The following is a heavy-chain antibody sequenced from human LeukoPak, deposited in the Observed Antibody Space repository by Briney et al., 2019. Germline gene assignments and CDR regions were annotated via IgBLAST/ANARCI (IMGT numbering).Heavy chain of an antibody. CDR3: ARLGDSNSSGIDY. CDR1: GDSITNYY. J-gene: IGHJ4*02. V-gene: IGHV4-4*07. D-gene: IGHD6-6*01. Sequence: PSETLSLTCTVSGDSITNYYWNWIRQPAGKGLEWIGRIHTSGTTNHNPSLKSRVTMSVDTSMNQFSLKLSSVTAADTAVYYCARLGDSNSSGIDYWGQGTLVTVSS. CDR2: IHTSGTT.